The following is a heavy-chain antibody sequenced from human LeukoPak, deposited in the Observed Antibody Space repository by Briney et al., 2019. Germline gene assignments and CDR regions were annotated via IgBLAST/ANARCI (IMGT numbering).Heavy chain of an antibody. CDR1: GYTFTNYG. CDR2: ICAYNGNT. Sequence: AASVKLSCKASGYTFTNYGISWVRQAPGQGLERMGCICAYNGNTNYSQKFAGRVNMTTDTSTSTAYMELRILRSDDTAVYYCARDTEWERNPDYFDFWGQGTLVIVSS. J-gene: IGHJ4*02. V-gene: IGHV1-18*01. D-gene: IGHD1-26*01. CDR3: ARDTEWERNPDYFDF.